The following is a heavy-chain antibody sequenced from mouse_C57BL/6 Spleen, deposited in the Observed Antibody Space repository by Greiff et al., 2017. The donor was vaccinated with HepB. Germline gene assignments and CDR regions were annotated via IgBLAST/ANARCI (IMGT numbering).Heavy chain of an antibody. V-gene: IGHV1-80*01. J-gene: IGHJ2*01. Sequence: VKLQESGAELVKPGASVKISCKASGYAFSSYWMNWVKQRPGKGLEWIGQIYPGDGDTNYNGKFKGKATLTADKSSSTAYMQRSSLTSEDSAVYCGAIHHGYDEGDYWGQGTTLTVSS. CDR3: AIHHGYDEGDY. CDR2: IYPGDGDT. D-gene: IGHD2-2*01. CDR1: GYAFSSYW.